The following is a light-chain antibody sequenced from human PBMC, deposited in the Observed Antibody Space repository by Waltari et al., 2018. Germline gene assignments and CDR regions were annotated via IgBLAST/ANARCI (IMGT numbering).Light chain of an antibody. J-gene: IGKJ2*01. Sequence: DVVMTQSPLSLPVTLGQPASISCKSSQSLVHSDGNTHLNWFQQRPGQSPRRLIYRVSNRDAGVPDRFSGRGADTDFTLKISRVEAGDVGVYYCMQGTHWPYTFGQGTKLDIK. CDR2: RVS. CDR3: MQGTHWPYT. V-gene: IGKV2-30*02. CDR1: QSLVHSDGNTH.